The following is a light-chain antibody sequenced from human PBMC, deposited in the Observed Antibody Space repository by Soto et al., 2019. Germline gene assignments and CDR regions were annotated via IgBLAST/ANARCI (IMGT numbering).Light chain of an antibody. Sequence: DIQMTQSPSTLSASVGDRVTITCRASQSISNWLAWYQQKPGKAPKVLIYKASILESGVPSRFSGSGSGTEFTLTISSLHPDDFATYYYQQYNSYSWTFGQGTKVEIK. CDR1: QSISNW. CDR3: QQYNSYSWT. J-gene: IGKJ1*01. CDR2: KAS. V-gene: IGKV1-5*03.